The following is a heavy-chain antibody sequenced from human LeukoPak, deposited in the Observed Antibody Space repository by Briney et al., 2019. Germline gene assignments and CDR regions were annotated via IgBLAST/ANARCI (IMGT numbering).Heavy chain of an antibody. J-gene: IGHJ5*02. Sequence: ASVKVSCKASGYTFTSYYMHWVRQATGQGLEWMGWMNPNSGNTGYAQKFQGRVTITRNTSISTAYMELSSLRSEDTAVYYCARGIAAAGTEDNWFDPWGQGTLVTVSS. CDR3: ARGIAAAGTEDNWFDP. CDR2: MNPNSGNT. V-gene: IGHV1-8*03. CDR1: GYTFTSYY. D-gene: IGHD6-13*01.